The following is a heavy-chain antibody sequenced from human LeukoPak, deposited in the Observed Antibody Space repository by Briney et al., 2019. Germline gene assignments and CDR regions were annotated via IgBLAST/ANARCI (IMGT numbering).Heavy chain of an antibody. V-gene: IGHV3-53*01. J-gene: IGHJ4*02. D-gene: IGHD6-19*01. CDR3: ARAAEWLVLDY. Sequence: GGSLRLSCAASGFTVSSNYMNWVRQAPGKGLEWVSVIYSGGSTYYADSVKGRFTISRDNSKNTLYLQMNSLRAEDTAVYYCARAAEWLVLDYWGQGTLVTVSS. CDR2: IYSGGST. CDR1: GFTVSSNY.